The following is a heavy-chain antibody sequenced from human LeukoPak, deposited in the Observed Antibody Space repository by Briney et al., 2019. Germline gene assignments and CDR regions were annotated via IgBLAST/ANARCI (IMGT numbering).Heavy chain of an antibody. CDR2: IYYSGST. V-gene: IGHV4-39*01. CDR1: GGSISSSSYY. J-gene: IGHJ6*02. CDR3: ARRNYYDFWTLDV. D-gene: IGHD3-3*01. Sequence: SETLSLTCTVSGGSISSSSYYWGWIRQPPGKGLEWIGSIYYSGSTYYNPSLKSRVTISVGTSKNQFSLKLSSVTAADTAVYYCARRNYYDFWTLDVWGQGTTVTVSS.